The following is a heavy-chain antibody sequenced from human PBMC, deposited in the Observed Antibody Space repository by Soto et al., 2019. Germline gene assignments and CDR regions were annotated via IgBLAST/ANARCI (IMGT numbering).Heavy chain of an antibody. CDR1: GGTFSSYA. J-gene: IGHJ4*02. D-gene: IGHD3-22*01. CDR2: IIPIFGTA. Sequence: QVQLVQSGAEVKKPGSSVKVSCKASGGTFSSYAISWVRQAPGQGLEWMGGIIPIFGTANYAQKFQGRVTITADESTSTAYMELSSLRSEDTAVYYCARDAPTTAHHDDSSGYYYTSYDYWGQGTLVTVSS. CDR3: ARDAPTTAHHDDSSGYYYTSYDY. V-gene: IGHV1-69*01.